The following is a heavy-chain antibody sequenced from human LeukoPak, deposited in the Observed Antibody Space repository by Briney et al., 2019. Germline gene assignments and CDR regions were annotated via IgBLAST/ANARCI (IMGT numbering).Heavy chain of an antibody. Sequence: PSETLSLTCAVYGGSFSGYYWSWIRQPPGKGLEWIGEINDSGSTNYNPSLKSRVTISVDTSKNQFSLKLSSVTAADTAVYYCARGPYRNYYDSSGSPVDYWGQGTLVTVSS. CDR2: INDSGST. CDR3: ARGPYRNYYDSSGSPVDY. D-gene: IGHD3-22*01. J-gene: IGHJ4*02. V-gene: IGHV4-34*01. CDR1: GGSFSGYY.